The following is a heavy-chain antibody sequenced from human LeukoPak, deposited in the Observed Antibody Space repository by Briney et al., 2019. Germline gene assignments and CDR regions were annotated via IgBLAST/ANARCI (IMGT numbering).Heavy chain of an antibody. CDR3: ARDQTGFDY. J-gene: IGHJ4*02. V-gene: IGHV3-53*01. CDR1: GFTDRSNY. CDR2: IYSGGST. Sequence: PGGSLRLPCAASGFTDRSNYMSWVRQAPGKGLEWVSVIYSGGSTYYADSVKGRFTISRDNSKNTLYLQMNSLRAEDTAVYYCARDQTGFDYWGQGTLVTVSS.